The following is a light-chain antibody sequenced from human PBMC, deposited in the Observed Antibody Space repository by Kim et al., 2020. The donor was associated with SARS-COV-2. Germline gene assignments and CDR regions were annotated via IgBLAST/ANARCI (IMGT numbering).Light chain of an antibody. J-gene: IGLJ2*01. CDR3: GADHGSGSKFVVL. V-gene: IGLV9-49*01. CDR1: SGYSNYK. CDR2: VGTGGIVG. Sequence: CTLSSGYSNYKVDWYQQRPGKGPRFVMRVGTGGIVGSKGDGIPDRFSVLGSGLNRYLTIKNIQEEDESDYHCGADHGSGSKFVVLFGGGTKLTVL.